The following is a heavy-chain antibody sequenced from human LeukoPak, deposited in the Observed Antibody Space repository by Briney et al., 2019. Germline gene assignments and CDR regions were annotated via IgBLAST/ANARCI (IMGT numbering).Heavy chain of an antibody. CDR3: ARTTYYYYYYMDV. J-gene: IGHJ6*03. D-gene: IGHD1-1*01. CDR1: GFTFSSYW. Sequence: PGGSLRLSCAASGFTFSSYWMSWVRQAPEKGLEWVANIKQDGSEKYYVDSVKGRFTISRDNAKNSLYLQMNSLRAEDTAVYYCARTTYYYYYYMDVWGKGTTVTVSS. V-gene: IGHV3-7*01. CDR2: IKQDGSEK.